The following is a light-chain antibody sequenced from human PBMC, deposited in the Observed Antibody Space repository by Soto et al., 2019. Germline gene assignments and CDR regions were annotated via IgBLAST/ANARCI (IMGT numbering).Light chain of an antibody. Sequence: ESVLTQSPGTLSLSPGERATLSCRASQSVISSYLACYQQKPGQAPRLLIYGASSRATGIPARFSGSGSGTEFTLTISSLQSEDFAVYYCQQRSNWPPITFGQGTRLEIK. CDR3: QQRSNWPPIT. CDR1: QSVISSY. V-gene: IGKV3D-20*02. J-gene: IGKJ5*01. CDR2: GAS.